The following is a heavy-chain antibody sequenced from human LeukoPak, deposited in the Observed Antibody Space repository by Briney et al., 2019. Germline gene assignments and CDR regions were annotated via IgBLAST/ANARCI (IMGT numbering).Heavy chain of an antibody. CDR3: AMISMQLAQGDFDY. J-gene: IGHJ4*02. V-gene: IGHV4-59*01. CDR2: IYYSGST. Sequence: SETLSLTCTVSGGSISSYYWSWLRQPPGKGLEWIGYIYYSGSTNYNPSLKSRVTISVDTSKNQFSLKLSSVTAADTAVYYCAMISMQLAQGDFDYWGQGTLVTVSS. D-gene: IGHD6-13*01. CDR1: GGSISSYY.